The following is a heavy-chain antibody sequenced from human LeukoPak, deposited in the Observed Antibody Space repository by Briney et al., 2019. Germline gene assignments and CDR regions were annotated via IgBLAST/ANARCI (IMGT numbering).Heavy chain of an antibody. Sequence: GGSLRLSCAASGFTFSSYAMSWVRQAPGKGLEWVSAISGSGGSTYYADSVKGRFTISRDNSKNTLYLQMNSLRAEGTAVYYCAKRITMVRGVISNPFFNYWGQGTLVTVSS. CDR1: GFTFSSYA. J-gene: IGHJ4*02. CDR2: ISGSGGST. D-gene: IGHD3-10*01. V-gene: IGHV3-23*01. CDR3: AKRITMVRGVISNPFFNY.